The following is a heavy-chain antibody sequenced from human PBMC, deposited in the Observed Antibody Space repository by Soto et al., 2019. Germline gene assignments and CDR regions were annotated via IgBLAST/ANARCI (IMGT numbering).Heavy chain of an antibody. Sequence: GESLKISCKGSGYRFSNDWIGWVRQMPGKGLEWMGIIYPGDSDTRYSPSFQGQVTISADKSINTAYLQWSSLKASDTAMYYCARDYCSGTTCYEIDYWGQGTQVSVSS. J-gene: IGHJ4*02. D-gene: IGHD2-2*01. CDR2: IYPGDSDT. CDR1: GYRFSNDW. V-gene: IGHV5-51*01. CDR3: ARDYCSGTTCYEIDY.